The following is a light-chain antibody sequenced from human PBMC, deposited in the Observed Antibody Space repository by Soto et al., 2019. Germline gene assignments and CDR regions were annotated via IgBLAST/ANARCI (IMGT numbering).Light chain of an antibody. CDR1: QSLLYTTGNNH. Sequence: DTVMTQSPLSLAVTPGESASISCRSSQSLLYTTGNNHLDWYLQRPGQPPQLLIYWGSNRASGVPDRFSGSGSGTDFTLKISGVEADDVGVYYCMQGRQLPATFGQGTRLDIK. CDR2: WGS. J-gene: IGKJ5*01. V-gene: IGKV2-28*01. CDR3: MQGRQLPAT.